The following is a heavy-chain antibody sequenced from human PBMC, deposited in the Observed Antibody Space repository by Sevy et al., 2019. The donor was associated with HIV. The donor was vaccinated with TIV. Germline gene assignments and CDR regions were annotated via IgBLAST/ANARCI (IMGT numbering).Heavy chain of an antibody. CDR2: ISYDGSNK. J-gene: IGHJ4*02. CDR3: ARVPIPYDSGGYYFDY. D-gene: IGHD3-22*01. CDR1: GFTFSSYA. Sequence: GGSLRLSCAASGFTFSSYAMHWVRQAPGKGLEWVAVISYDGSNKYYADSVKGRFTISRDNSKNTLYLQMNSLRAEDTAVYYCARVPIPYDSGGYYFDYWGQGTLVTVSS. V-gene: IGHV3-30-3*01.